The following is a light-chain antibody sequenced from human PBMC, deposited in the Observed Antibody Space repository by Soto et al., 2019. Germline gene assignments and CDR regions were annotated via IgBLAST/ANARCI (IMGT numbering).Light chain of an antibody. V-gene: IGKV3-15*01. CDR3: LQCYSWPLS. CDR1: QSININ. J-gene: IGKJ2*01. CDR2: GAS. Sequence: EIVLTQSPATLSVSPGERATLSYRASQSININLAWYQKKPGQAPRLLIFGASTRATGVPARFSGSGSGTEFTLTISSLQSEDFAVYYCLQCYSWPLSFGQGTKLEIK.